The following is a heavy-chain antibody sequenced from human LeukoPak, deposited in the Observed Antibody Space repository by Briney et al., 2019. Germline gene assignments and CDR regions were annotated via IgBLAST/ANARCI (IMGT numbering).Heavy chain of an antibody. CDR3: ARDSLVGATPYFDY. Sequence: GGSLRLSCAASGFSFSIHAMNWVRQAPGKGLEWVAVISSDGSRKFYADFVKGRLTISRDNSKNTLYLQMNSLRAEDTAVYFCARDSLVGATPYFDYWGQGILVTVSS. CDR2: ISSDGSRK. J-gene: IGHJ4*02. CDR1: GFSFSIHA. V-gene: IGHV3-30-3*01. D-gene: IGHD1-26*01.